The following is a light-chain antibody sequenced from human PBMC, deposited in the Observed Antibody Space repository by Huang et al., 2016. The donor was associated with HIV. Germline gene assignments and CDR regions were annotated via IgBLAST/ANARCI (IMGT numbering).Light chain of an antibody. J-gene: IGKJ1*01. CDR3: QQSSNWPRT. V-gene: IGKV3-11*01. CDR2: DAS. Sequence: EIVLTQSPATLSLSPGERATLSCRASQSVSSYLACYQQKPGQAPRLLIYDASSRATGIPARFSGSGSGTDFTLTSSSLEPEDFAVYYCQQSSNWPRTFGQGTKVEIK. CDR1: QSVSSY.